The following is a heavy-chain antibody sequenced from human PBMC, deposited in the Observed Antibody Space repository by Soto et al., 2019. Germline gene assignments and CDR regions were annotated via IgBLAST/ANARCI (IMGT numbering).Heavy chain of an antibody. J-gene: IGHJ5*02. CDR2: MNPNSGNT. V-gene: IGHV1-8*01. Sequence: QVQLVQSGAEVKKPGASVKVSCKASGYTFTSHDINWVRQATGQRPEWMGWMNPNSGNTGYAQKFQGRVTMTRDTSISTAYMELSSLTSEDTAIYYCARDIGGRSGYGDYFDPWGQGTLVTVSS. CDR1: GYTFTSHD. D-gene: IGHD4-17*01. CDR3: ARDIGGRSGYGDYFDP.